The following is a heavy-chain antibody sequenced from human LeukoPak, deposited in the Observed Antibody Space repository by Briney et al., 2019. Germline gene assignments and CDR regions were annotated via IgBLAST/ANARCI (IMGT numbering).Heavy chain of an antibody. CDR1: GFTFDDYG. D-gene: IGHD3-22*01. Sequence: PGGSLRLSCAASGFTFDDYGMSWVRQAPGKGLEWVSGINWNGGGTGYADSVKGRFTISRDNAKNSLYLQMNSLRAEDTALYYCARDSNGYYDFDYWGQGTLVTVSS. CDR2: INWNGGGT. J-gene: IGHJ4*02. V-gene: IGHV3-20*04. CDR3: ARDSNGYYDFDY.